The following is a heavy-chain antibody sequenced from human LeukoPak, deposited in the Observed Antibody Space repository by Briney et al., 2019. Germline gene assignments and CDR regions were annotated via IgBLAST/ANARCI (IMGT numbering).Heavy chain of an antibody. J-gene: IGHJ2*01. V-gene: IGHV4-30-4*01. CDR1: GGSISSGDYY. CDR2: IYYSGST. Sequence: SETLSLTCTVSGGSISSGDYYWSWIRQPPGKGLEGSGYIYYSGSTYYNPSLKSRVTISVDTSKNQFSLKLSSVTAADTAVYYCARDLNYGYFDLWGRGTLVTVSS. CDR3: ARDLNYGYFDL.